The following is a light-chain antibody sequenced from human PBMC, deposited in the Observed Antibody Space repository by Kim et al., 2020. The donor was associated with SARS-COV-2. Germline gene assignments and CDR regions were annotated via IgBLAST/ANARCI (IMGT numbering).Light chain of an antibody. Sequence: EAVGDRVTITGQASQGISSYLAWYQQKPGKAPKLLIYAASTLQSGVPSRFSGSGSGTEFTLTISSLQPEDFATYYCQQLNNYPLTFGPGTKVDIK. CDR3: QQLNNYPLT. CDR2: AAS. CDR1: QGISSY. J-gene: IGKJ3*01. V-gene: IGKV1-9*01.